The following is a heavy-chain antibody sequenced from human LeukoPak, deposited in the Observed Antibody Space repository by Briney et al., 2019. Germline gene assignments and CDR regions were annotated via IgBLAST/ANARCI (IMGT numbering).Heavy chain of an antibody. J-gene: IGHJ4*02. CDR1: GFTFSNAW. Sequence: GSLRLSCAASGFTFSNAWMSWVRQAPGKGLEWIGYIYYSGSTNYNPSLKSRVAISVDTSKNQFSLKLSSVTAADTAVYYCARSDLVGASIFDYWGQGTLVTVSS. D-gene: IGHD1-26*01. CDR3: ARSDLVGASIFDY. CDR2: IYYSGST. V-gene: IGHV4-59*01.